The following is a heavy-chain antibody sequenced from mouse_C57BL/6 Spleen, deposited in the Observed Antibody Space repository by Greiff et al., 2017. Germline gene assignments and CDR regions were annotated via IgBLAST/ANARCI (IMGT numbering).Heavy chain of an antibody. D-gene: IGHD2-3*01. V-gene: IGHV1-82*01. Sequence: LVESGPELVKPGASVKISCKASGYAFSSSWMNWVKQRPGKGLEWIGRIYPGDGDTNYNGKFKGKATLTADKSSSTAYMQLSSLTSEDAAVYFCARSWGDGYPCAMDDWGQGTSVTVSS. CDR3: ARSWGDGYPCAMDD. CDR1: GYAFSSSW. J-gene: IGHJ4*01. CDR2: IYPGDGDT.